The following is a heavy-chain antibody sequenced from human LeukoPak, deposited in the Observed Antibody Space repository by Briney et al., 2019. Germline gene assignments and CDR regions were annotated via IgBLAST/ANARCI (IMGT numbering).Heavy chain of an antibody. J-gene: IGHJ4*02. CDR2: ISSSSSYI. D-gene: IGHD5-18*01. V-gene: IGHV3-21*01. CDR1: GSTFSSYS. CDR3: ARGSGTARVLYYFDY. Sequence: PGGSLRLSCAASGSTFSSYSMNWVRQAPGKGLEWVSSISSSSSYIYYADSMKGRFTISRDNAKKSLYLQMNSLRAEDTAVYYCARGSGTARVLYYFDYWGQGTLVTVSS.